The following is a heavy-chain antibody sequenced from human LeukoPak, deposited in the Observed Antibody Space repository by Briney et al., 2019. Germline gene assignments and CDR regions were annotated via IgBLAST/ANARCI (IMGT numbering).Heavy chain of an antibody. Sequence: SETLSLTCAVSGGSISSGGYSWSWIRQPPGRGLEWIGYIYHSGSTYYNPSLKSRVTISVDRSKNQFSLKLSSVTAADTAVYYCARARRAVAVYYFDYWGQGTLVTVSS. CDR1: GGSISSGGYS. CDR3: ARARRAVAVYYFDY. J-gene: IGHJ4*02. V-gene: IGHV4-30-2*01. D-gene: IGHD6-19*01. CDR2: IYHSGST.